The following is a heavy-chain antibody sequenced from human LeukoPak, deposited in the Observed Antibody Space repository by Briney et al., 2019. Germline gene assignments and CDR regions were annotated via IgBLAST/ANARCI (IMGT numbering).Heavy chain of an antibody. V-gene: IGHV4-28*01. J-gene: IGHJ2*01. Sequence: SETLSLTCDVSGYPIVSSHYRGWIRQPPGRGLQWIGHVNFPGTSAYNASLRNRVTIPIGASKNRFSLRLTSVTAADAAIYYCARVVSQSAADCCFEFWGRGTVVIVSS. D-gene: IGHD2-21*01. CDR2: VNFPGTS. CDR3: ARVVSQSAADCCFEF. CDR1: GYPIVSSHY.